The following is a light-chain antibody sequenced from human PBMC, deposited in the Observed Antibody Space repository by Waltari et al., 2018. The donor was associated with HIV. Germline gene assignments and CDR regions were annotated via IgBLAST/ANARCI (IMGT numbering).Light chain of an antibody. CDR2: DVT. V-gene: IGLV2-14*03. CDR3: ESYTSTSVWV. CDR1: SSDVGGSNF. J-gene: IGLJ3*02. Sequence: QSALTQPASVSGSPGQSITISCTGSSSDVGGSNFVSWYQQHPGKAPRVLIYDVTTRPSGVSDRFSGSRSGDTASLTISGLQPEDEADYYCESYTSTSVWVFGGGTRLTVL.